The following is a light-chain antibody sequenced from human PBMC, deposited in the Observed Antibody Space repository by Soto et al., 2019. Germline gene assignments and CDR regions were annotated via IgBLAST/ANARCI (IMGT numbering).Light chain of an antibody. J-gene: IGKJ3*01. V-gene: IGKV3-11*01. CDR3: QQRSNWPPV. Sequence: EIVLTQSPATLSLSPGERATLSCRASQSINRHLAWYRQKPGQAPRLLIYDASNRATGIPARFSGSGSGTDFTLTISSLEPEDFAVYYCQQRSNWPPVFGPGTKVDIK. CDR2: DAS. CDR1: QSINRH.